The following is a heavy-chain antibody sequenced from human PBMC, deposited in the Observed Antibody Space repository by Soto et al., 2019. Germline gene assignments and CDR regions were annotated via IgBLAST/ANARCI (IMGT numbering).Heavy chain of an antibody. Sequence: GGSLRLSCAASGFTFSSYGMHWVRQAPGKGLEWVSLISFDGSNKYYADSVKGRFTISRDNSKNTLYLQMNSLRAEDTAVYYCAKHLGTYSSDYWGQGTLVTVSS. CDR1: GFTFSSYG. D-gene: IGHD6-13*01. V-gene: IGHV3-30*18. J-gene: IGHJ4*02. CDR3: AKHLGTYSSDY. CDR2: ISFDGSNK.